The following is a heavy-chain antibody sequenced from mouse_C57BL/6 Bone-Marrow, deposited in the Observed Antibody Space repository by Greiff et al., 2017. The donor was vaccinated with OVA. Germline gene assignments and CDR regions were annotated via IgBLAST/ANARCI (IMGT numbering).Heavy chain of an antibody. CDR2: IYPGDGDT. CDR3: AKNLGDWYFDV. CDR1: GYAFSSSW. V-gene: IGHV1-82*01. J-gene: IGHJ1*03. Sequence: QVQLQQSGPELVKPGASVKISCKASGYAFSSSWMNWVKQRPGKGLEWIGRIYPGDGDTNYNGKFKGKATLTADKSSSTAYMQLSSLTSEDSAVYFCAKNLGDWYFDVWGTGTTVTVSS.